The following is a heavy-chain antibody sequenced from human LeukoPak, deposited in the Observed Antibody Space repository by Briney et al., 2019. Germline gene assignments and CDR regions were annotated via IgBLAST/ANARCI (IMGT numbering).Heavy chain of an antibody. J-gene: IGHJ4*02. CDR1: GGTFSSYT. CDR3: ARYCSGGSCNDGFDY. Sequence: SVKVSCKASGGTFSSYTISWVRQAPGRGLEWMGRIIPILGIANYAQKFQGRVTITADKSTSTAYVELSSLRSEDTAVYYCARYCSGGSCNDGFDYWGQGTLVTVSS. D-gene: IGHD2-15*01. CDR2: IIPILGIA. V-gene: IGHV1-69*02.